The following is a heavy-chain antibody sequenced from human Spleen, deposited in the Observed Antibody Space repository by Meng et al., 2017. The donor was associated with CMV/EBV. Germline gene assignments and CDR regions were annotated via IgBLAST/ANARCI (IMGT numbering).Heavy chain of an antibody. V-gene: IGHV1-69*05. D-gene: IGHD6-13*01. CDR3: ARAAAGTGYYYYGMDV. CDR1: GTFSSYA. CDR2: IIPIFGTA. J-gene: IGHJ6*02. Sequence: GTFSSYAISWVRQAPGQGLEWMGGIIPIFGTANYAQKFQGRVTITTDESTSTAYMELSSLRSEDTAVYYCARAAAGTGYYYYGMDVWGQGTTVTVSS.